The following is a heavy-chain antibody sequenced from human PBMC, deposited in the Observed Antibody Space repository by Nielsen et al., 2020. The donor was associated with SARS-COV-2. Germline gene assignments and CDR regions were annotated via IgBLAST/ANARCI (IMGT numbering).Heavy chain of an antibody. V-gene: IGHV4-34*01. CDR3: ARALPYYYDSSGYPYFDY. J-gene: IGHJ4*02. D-gene: IGHD3-22*01. CDR2: INHSGST. Sequence: SETLSLTCAVYGGSFSGYYWSWIRQPPGKGLEWIGEINHSGSTNYNPSLKSRVTISVDTSKNQFSLKLSSVTAADTAVYYCARALPYYYDSSGYPYFDYWGQGTLVTVSS. CDR1: GGSFSGYY.